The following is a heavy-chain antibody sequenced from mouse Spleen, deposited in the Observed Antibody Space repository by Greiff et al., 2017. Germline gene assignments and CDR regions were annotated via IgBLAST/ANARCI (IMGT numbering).Heavy chain of an antibody. Sequence: VHLVESGPSLVQPSQSLSITCTVSGFSLTSYGVHWVRQSPGKGLEWLGVIWRGGSTDYNAAFMSRLSITKDNSKSQVFFKMNSLQADDTAIYYCAKNVYGNYAMDYWGQGTSVTVSS. CDR2: IWRGGST. J-gene: IGHJ4*01. CDR3: AKNVYGNYAMDY. D-gene: IGHD2-10*02. V-gene: IGHV2-5-1*01. CDR1: GFSLTSYG.